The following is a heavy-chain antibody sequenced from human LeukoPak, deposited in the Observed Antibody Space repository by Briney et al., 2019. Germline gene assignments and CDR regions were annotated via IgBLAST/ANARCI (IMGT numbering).Heavy chain of an antibody. Sequence: GGSLRLSCTASGFTFTNVWMSWVRQAPGKGLVWVSRINYDGSSTSYADSVKGRFTISRDNSKNTLYLQMNSLRAEDTAIYYCAKDHDYGGDFDFWGQGTLVTVSS. CDR2: INYDGSST. CDR1: GFTFTNVW. CDR3: AKDHDYGGDFDF. J-gene: IGHJ4*02. V-gene: IGHV3-74*01. D-gene: IGHD4-23*01.